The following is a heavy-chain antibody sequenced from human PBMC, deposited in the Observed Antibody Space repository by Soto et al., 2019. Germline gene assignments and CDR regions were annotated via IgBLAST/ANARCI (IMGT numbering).Heavy chain of an antibody. CDR1: GVTFSNYA. V-gene: IGHV3-23*01. CDR3: AKQRADYGSGADTFYFDS. J-gene: IGHJ4*02. CDR2: LSGSGGTT. D-gene: IGHD3-10*01. Sequence: AGGSLRLSCTVSGVTFSNYAMNWVRHAPGKGLEWVSSLSGSGGTTYYADSVKGRFIISRDNSKNTLYLLMNSLRAEDTALYYCAKQRADYGSGADTFYFDSWGQGALVTVSS.